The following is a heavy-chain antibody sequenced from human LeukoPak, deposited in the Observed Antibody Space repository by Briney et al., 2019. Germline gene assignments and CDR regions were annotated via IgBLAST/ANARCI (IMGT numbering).Heavy chain of an antibody. V-gene: IGHV4-34*01. Sequence: PSETLSLTCAVYGGSFSGYYWSWIRQPPGKGLEWIGEINHSGSTNYNPSLKGRVTISVDTSKNQFSLKLSSVTAADTAVYYCAIDCSGGSCRDYWGQGTLVTVSS. J-gene: IGHJ4*02. CDR3: AIDCSGGSCRDY. D-gene: IGHD2-15*01. CDR1: GGSFSGYY. CDR2: INHSGST.